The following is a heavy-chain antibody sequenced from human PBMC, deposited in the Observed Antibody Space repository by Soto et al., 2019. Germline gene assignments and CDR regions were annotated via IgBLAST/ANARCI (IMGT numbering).Heavy chain of an antibody. J-gene: IGHJ4*02. D-gene: IGHD4-17*01. Sequence: SETLSLTCTVSGHSMCNTDYFWGWIRQTPWSDLQWIGSLFYTGHTYYNPSLLSRVTISVDTSKNQFSLKLSSVTAADTAVYYCARQARTTVTSSARTYYFDYWGQGTLVTVSS. CDR3: ARQARTTVTSSARTYYFDY. CDR2: LFYTGHT. V-gene: IGHV4-39*01. CDR1: GHSMCNTDYF.